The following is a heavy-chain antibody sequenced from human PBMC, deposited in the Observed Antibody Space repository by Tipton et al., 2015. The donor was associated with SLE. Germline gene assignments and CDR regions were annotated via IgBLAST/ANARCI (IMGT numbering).Heavy chain of an antibody. CDR1: GYTFTSYY. Sequence: QSGPEVKKPGASVKVSCKASGYTFTSYYMHWVRQAPGQGLEWMGIISPGGGSTNYAQKFQGRVTMTRDTSTSTVYMELGNLRSEDTAVYYCARVVIPDASYYFDYWGQGTLVTVSS. V-gene: IGHV1-46*01. CDR2: ISPGGGST. D-gene: IGHD2-2*01. CDR3: ARVVIPDASYYFDY. J-gene: IGHJ4*02.